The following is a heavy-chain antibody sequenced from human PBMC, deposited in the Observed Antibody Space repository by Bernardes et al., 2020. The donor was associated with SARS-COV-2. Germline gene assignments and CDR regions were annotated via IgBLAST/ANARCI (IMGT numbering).Heavy chain of an antibody. D-gene: IGHD2-2*03. J-gene: IGHJ4*02. Sequence: SLRLSCAASGFTFDDYAMHWVRQAPGKGLEWVSGISWNSGSIGYADSVKGRFTISRDNAKNSLYLQMNSLRAEDTALYYCAKLDGYVDYWGQGTLVTVSS. V-gene: IGHV3-9*01. CDR3: AKLDGYVDY. CDR1: GFTFDDYA. CDR2: ISWNSGSI.